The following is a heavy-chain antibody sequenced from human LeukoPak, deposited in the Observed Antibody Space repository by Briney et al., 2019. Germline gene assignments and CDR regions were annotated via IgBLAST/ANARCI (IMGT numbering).Heavy chain of an antibody. CDR2: ISAYNGNT. CDR1: GYTFTSYG. CDR3: ARDPYGDYEACYDH. D-gene: IGHD4-17*01. J-gene: IGHJ4*02. Sequence: ASVKVSCKASGYTFTSYGISWVRQAPGQGMEWMGWISAYNGNTNYAQKLQGRVTMTTDTSTSTAYMGLRSLRSDDTAVYYCARDPYGDYEACYDHWGQGPLVTVSS. V-gene: IGHV1-18*01.